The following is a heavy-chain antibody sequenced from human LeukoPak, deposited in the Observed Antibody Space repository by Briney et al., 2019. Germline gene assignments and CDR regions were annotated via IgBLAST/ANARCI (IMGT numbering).Heavy chain of an antibody. Sequence: GGSLRLSCAASGFTFSDYYMSWIRQAPGKGLEWVSYISSSGSTIYYADSVKGRFTISRDNAKNSLYLQMNSLRAGDTAVYYCARDQAITMVRGDLYGMDVWGQGTTVTVSS. D-gene: IGHD3-10*01. CDR1: GFTFSDYY. CDR2: ISSSGSTI. CDR3: ARDQAITMVRGDLYGMDV. V-gene: IGHV3-11*01. J-gene: IGHJ6*02.